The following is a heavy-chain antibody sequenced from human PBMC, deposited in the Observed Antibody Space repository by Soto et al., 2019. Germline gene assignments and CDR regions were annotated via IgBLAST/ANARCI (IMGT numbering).Heavy chain of an antibody. CDR2: ISGSGGST. Sequence: GGSLRLSCPASGFTFSSYAMSWVRQAPGKGLEWVSAISGSGGSTYYADSVKGRFTISRDNSKNTLYLQMNSLRAEDTAVYYCAKVVGSTKAGWFDPWGQGTLVTVSS. CDR3: AKVVGSTKAGWFDP. J-gene: IGHJ5*02. V-gene: IGHV3-23*01. D-gene: IGHD6-13*01. CDR1: GFTFSSYA.